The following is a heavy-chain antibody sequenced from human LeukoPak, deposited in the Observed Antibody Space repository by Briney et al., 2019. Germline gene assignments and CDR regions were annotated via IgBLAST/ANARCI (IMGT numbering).Heavy chain of an antibody. D-gene: IGHD6-13*01. CDR3: ARDSSIAAAGPHAFDI. Sequence: PGGSPRLSCAASGFTFSSYSMNWVRQAPGKGLEWVSSISSSSSYIYYADSVKGRFTISRDNAKNSLYLQMNSLRAGDTAVYYCARDSSIAAAGPHAFDIWGQGTMVTVSS. CDR1: GFTFSSYS. CDR2: ISSSSSYI. J-gene: IGHJ3*02. V-gene: IGHV3-21*01.